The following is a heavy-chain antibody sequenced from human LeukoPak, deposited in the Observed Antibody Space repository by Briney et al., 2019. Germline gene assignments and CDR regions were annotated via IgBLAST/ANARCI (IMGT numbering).Heavy chain of an antibody. D-gene: IGHD6-13*01. V-gene: IGHV4-30-4*01. CDR2: IYYSGST. CDR1: GGSISSGDYY. Sequence: PSETPSLTCTVSGGSISSGDYYWTWIRQPPGKGLEWIGYIYYSGSTYCNPSLKSRLIISVDTSKNQFSLKLSSVTAADTAVYYCARGLGSSWYGDWGQGTLVTVSS. CDR3: ARGLGSSWYGD. J-gene: IGHJ4*02.